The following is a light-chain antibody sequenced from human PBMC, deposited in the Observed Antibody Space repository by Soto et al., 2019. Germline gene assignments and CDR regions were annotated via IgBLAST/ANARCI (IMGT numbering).Light chain of an antibody. J-gene: IGKJ5*01. Sequence: EIVLTQSPATLSLSPGERATLSCWASQSVNIYLAWYQQKPGQAPRLLISDASNRATGIPARFSGSGSGTDFTLTISSLEPEEFAVDYCQQRRSWPITFGKGTRLEIK. CDR2: DAS. V-gene: IGKV3-11*01. CDR3: QQRRSWPIT. CDR1: QSVNIY.